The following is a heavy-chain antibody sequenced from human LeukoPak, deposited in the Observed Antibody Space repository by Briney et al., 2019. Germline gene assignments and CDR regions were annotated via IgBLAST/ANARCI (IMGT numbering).Heavy chain of an antibody. CDR3: AKDDISTGYYSDDY. D-gene: IGHD3-9*01. CDR2: ISGSGGST. CDR1: GFTFSSYA. V-gene: IGHV3-23*01. Sequence: GGSLRLSCAASGFTFSSYAMSWVRQAPGNGLEWVSAISGSGGSTYYADSVKGRFTISRDNSKNTLYLQMNSLRAEDTAVYYCAKDDISTGYYSDDYWGQGTLVTVSS. J-gene: IGHJ4*02.